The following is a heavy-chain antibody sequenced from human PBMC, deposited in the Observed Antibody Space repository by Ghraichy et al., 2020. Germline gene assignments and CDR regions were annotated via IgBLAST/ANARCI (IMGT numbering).Heavy chain of an antibody. CDR2: ISSTSSYI. D-gene: IGHD3-3*01. V-gene: IGHV3-21*01. CDR3: ARDTPPGDLWIGYYYYYYGMDV. J-gene: IGHJ6*02. Sequence: GGSLRLSCAVSGFTFSSYSMNWVRQAPGKGLEWVSSISSTSSYIYYVDSVKGRFTISRDNAKNSLYLQMNSLRAEDTAVYYCARDTPPGDLWIGYYYYYYGMDVWGQGTTVTVAS. CDR1: GFTFSSYS.